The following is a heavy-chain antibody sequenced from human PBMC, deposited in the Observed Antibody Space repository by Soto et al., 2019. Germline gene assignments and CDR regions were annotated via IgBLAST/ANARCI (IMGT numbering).Heavy chain of an antibody. J-gene: IGHJ3*02. CDR1: GFTFSSYD. V-gene: IGHV3-13*01. CDR2: IGTAGDT. Sequence: EVQLVESGGGLVQPGGSLRLSCAASGFTFSSYDLHWVRQATGKGLEWVSAIGTAGDTYYPGSVKGRVNNSRENAKNSLYLQMNSLRAEDTAVYCCASSQNDAFDILGQGTMVTVSS. CDR3: ASSQNDAFDI.